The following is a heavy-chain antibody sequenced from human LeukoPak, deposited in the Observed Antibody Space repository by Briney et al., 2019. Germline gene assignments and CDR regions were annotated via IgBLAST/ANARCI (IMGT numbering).Heavy chain of an antibody. CDR1: GFTLGDFA. CDR2: ISGDGGST. Sequence: GGSLRLSCAASGFTLGDFAMHWVRQAPGKGLEWVSLISGDGGSTYYADSVRGRFTISRDNSKNSLYLQMNSLITEDTALYYCAKDSEAHCSGGSCYDYYYFGMDVWGQGTTVTVSS. D-gene: IGHD2-15*01. J-gene: IGHJ6*02. CDR3: AKDSEAHCSGGSCYDYYYFGMDV. V-gene: IGHV3-43*02.